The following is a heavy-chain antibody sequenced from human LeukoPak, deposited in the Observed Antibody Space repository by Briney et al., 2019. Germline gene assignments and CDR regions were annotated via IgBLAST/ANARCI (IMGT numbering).Heavy chain of an antibody. D-gene: IGHD6-13*01. CDR3: ARGRGVAAAADY. CDR1: GYTLTDYY. J-gene: IGHJ4*02. V-gene: IGHV1-2*06. Sequence: GASVKVSCKASGYTLTDYYMHWVRQAPGQGLEWMGRINPNSGGTNYAQKFQGRVTMTRDTSISTVYMELSRLRSDDTAVYYCARGRGVAAAADYWGQGTLVTVSS. CDR2: INPNSGGT.